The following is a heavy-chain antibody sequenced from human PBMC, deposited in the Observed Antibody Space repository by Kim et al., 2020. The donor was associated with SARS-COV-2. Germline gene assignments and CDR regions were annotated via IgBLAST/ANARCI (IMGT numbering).Heavy chain of an antibody. CDR3: AARPRYQLRTEGYYYYYGMDV. Sequence: SETLSLTCAVSGGSISSSNWWSWVRQPPGKGLEWIGEIYHSGSTNYNPSLKSRVTISVDKSKNQFSLKLSSVTAADTAVYYCAARPRYQLRTEGYYYYYGMDVWGQGTTVTVSS. CDR2: IYHSGST. J-gene: IGHJ6*02. D-gene: IGHD2-2*01. CDR1: GGSISSSNW. V-gene: IGHV4-4*02.